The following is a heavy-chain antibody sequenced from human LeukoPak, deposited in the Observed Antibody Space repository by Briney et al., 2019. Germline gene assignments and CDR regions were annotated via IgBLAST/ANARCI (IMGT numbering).Heavy chain of an antibody. CDR1: GRSFTSYY. CDR3: ARGWDGSGSYYNSYYYYCNMDV. V-gene: IGHV4-34*01. Sequence: PSETLSLTCAVYGRSFTSYYSSWIRQPPGKGLEWVGEINHIGSTNSNPCLKSRVTVSVGTSKSQFSLKLSSVTAAETAVYYCARGWDGSGSYYNSYYYYCNMDVWGKGTTVTVSS. D-gene: IGHD3-10*01. J-gene: IGHJ6*03. CDR2: INHIGST.